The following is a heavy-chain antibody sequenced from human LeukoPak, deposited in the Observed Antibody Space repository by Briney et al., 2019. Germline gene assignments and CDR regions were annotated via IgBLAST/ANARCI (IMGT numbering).Heavy chain of an antibody. V-gene: IGHV4-30-4*01. CDR3: ARAGELSSQEFDY. CDR2: IYYSGST. Sequence: PSETLSLTCTVSGGSISSYYWSWIRQPPGKGLEWIGYIYYSGSTYYNPSLKSRVTISVDTSKNQFSLKLSSVTAADTAVYYCARAGELSSQEFDYWGQGTLVTVSS. J-gene: IGHJ4*02. CDR1: GGSISSYY. D-gene: IGHD3-16*02.